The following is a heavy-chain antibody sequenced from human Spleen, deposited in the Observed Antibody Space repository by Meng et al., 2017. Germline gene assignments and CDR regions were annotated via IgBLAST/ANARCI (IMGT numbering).Heavy chain of an antibody. V-gene: IGHV1-2*06. J-gene: IGHJ4*02. CDR3: AGDEDISAAGKLFGDY. D-gene: IGHD6-13*01. Sequence: ASVKVFCKASGYRFTSYGIGWARQAPGQGLEWMGRIDPKNGDTHYAQKFQGRVTMTGDTSISTAYMDLSGLRSDDTAVYYCAGDEDISAAGKLFGDYWGQGTLVTVSS. CDR2: IDPKNGDT. CDR1: GYRFTSYG.